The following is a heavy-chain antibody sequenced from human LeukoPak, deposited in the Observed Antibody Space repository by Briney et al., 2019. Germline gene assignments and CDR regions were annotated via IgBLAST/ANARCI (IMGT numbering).Heavy chain of an antibody. CDR1: GGTFSSYA. D-gene: IGHD2-15*01. Sequence: GASVKVSCKASGGTFSSYAISWVRQAPGQGLEWMGGIIPIFGTANYAQKYQGRVTITADESTSPAYMELSSLRSEDTAVYYCARDGVVVVEYYYYGMDVWGQGTTVTVSS. CDR3: ARDGVVVVEYYYYGMDV. J-gene: IGHJ6*02. V-gene: IGHV1-69*13. CDR2: IIPIFGTA.